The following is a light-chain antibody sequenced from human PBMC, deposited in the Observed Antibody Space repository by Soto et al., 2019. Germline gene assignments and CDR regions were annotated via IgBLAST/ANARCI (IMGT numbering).Light chain of an antibody. Sequence: DIQMTQSPLTLSASVGDRVTITCRASQTISRWLAWYQQKPGKAPKLLIYRASSLESGLPSRFSGSGSGTEFTLTISSLQSDDSATYYCQQYQTWTFGQGTKVEIK. CDR1: QTISRW. CDR2: RAS. V-gene: IGKV1-5*03. J-gene: IGKJ1*01. CDR3: QQYQTWT.